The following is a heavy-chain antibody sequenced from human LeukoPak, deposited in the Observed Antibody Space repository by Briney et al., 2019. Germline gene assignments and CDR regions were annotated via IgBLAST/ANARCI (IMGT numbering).Heavy chain of an antibody. J-gene: IGHJ4*02. Sequence: GGSLRLSCTVSGVTFTSQAMSWVRQAPGKGLEWVSAITGSGDTTYYADSVKGRFTISRDNSKNTLYVQVNSLGTEDTAAYYCAKGSYYDSSGSFYFDYWGQGTLVTVSS. CDR1: GVTFTSQA. D-gene: IGHD3-22*01. CDR2: ITGSGDTT. V-gene: IGHV3-23*01. CDR3: AKGSYYDSSGSFYFDY.